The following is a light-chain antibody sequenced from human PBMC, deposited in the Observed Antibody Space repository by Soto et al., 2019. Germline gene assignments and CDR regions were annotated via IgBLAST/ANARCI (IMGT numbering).Light chain of an antibody. V-gene: IGKV3-20*01. CDR3: QQYGSSPLT. Sequence: EIVLTQSPGTLSLSPGERATLSCRASQSVSSSYLAWYQQKPGQAPRLLIYGASSRATGIPDRFSGSGSGTDFPLTISSLEPEDFAVYYCQQYGSSPLTFDGRTKVEIK. J-gene: IGKJ4*01. CDR1: QSVSSSY. CDR2: GAS.